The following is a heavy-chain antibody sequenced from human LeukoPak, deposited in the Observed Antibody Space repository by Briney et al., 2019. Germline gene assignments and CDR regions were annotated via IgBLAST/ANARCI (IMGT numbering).Heavy chain of an antibody. V-gene: IGHV3-11*05. D-gene: IGHD2-2*01. Sequence: GGSLRLSCAASGFTFTDYYMSWVRQAPGKGLEWISYIGKRGTDINYADSVKGRFTVSRDNSKNTLSLQMNSLRAEDTAVYYCAKEGSTSWNYYFDYWGQGTLVTVSS. J-gene: IGHJ4*02. CDR1: GFTFTDYY. CDR2: IGKRGTDI. CDR3: AKEGSTSWNYYFDY.